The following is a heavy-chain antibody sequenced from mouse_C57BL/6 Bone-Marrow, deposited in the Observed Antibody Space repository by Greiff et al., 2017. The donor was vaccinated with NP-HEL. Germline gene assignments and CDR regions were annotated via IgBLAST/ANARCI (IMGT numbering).Heavy chain of an antibody. CDR3: AARPITTVVAGDAMDY. Sequence: QVQLQQSGAELVKPGASVKLSCKASGYTFTSYWMHWVKQRPGPGLEWIGMIHPNSGSTNYNEKFKSKATLTVDKSSSTAYMQLSSLTSEDSAVYYCAARPITTVVAGDAMDYWGQGTSVTVSS. D-gene: IGHD1-1*01. CDR1: GYTFTSYW. CDR2: IHPNSGST. J-gene: IGHJ4*01. V-gene: IGHV1-64*01.